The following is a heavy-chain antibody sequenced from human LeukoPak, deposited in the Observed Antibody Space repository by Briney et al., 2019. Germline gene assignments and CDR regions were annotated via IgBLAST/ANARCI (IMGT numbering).Heavy chain of an antibody. CDR1: GYTFTSYG. Sequence: ASVKVSCKASGYTFTSYGINWVRQAPGQGLEWMGWICSYNGNTKYAEKIQRRVTITTDTSTSTAYMELRSLSSDDTAVYYCARDQRGYGDSSGASKWIDPWGQGTLVTVSS. CDR2: ICSYNGNT. CDR3: ARDQRGYGDSSGASKWIDP. J-gene: IGHJ5*02. D-gene: IGHD4-17*01. V-gene: IGHV1-18*01.